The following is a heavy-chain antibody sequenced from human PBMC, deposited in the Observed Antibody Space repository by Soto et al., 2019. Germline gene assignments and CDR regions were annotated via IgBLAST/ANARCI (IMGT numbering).Heavy chain of an antibody. J-gene: IGHJ5*02. CDR1: GFTFSSYW. V-gene: IGHV3-74*01. CDR2: IDNDGNSP. CDR3: VRDRPHNWFDP. Sequence: EGQLVESGGGLVQPGESLRLSCAASGFTFSSYWMHWVHQVPGKGLVWVSRIDNDGNSPAYADSVKGRFTISRDNAKNTVYLQMNSLRAEETAMYYCVRDRPHNWFDPWGQGTLVTVSS.